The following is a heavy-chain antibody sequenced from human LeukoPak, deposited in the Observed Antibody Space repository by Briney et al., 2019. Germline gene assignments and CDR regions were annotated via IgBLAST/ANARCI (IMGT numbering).Heavy chain of an antibody. J-gene: IGHJ6*02. V-gene: IGHV4-59*01. CDR1: GGSISSDY. CDR2: MYYTGST. CDR3: VRVSVVYGMDV. Sequence: PSETLSLTCSVAGGSISSDYWAWIRQPPGKGLDWIGYMYYTGSTNYNPSLKSRVTISLATSKKQSSLELSSVTAADTAVYYCVRVSVVYGMDVWGRGTTVTVSS.